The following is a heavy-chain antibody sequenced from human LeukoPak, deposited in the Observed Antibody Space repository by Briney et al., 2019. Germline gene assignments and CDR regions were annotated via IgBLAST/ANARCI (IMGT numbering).Heavy chain of an antibody. J-gene: IGHJ4*02. CDR3: ARSEEFGGYFDY. CDR2: IYYSGST. CDR1: GGSISSYY. D-gene: IGHD3-16*01. V-gene: IGHV4-59*01. Sequence: SETLSLTCTVSGGSISSYYWSWIRQPPGKGLEWIGYIYYSGSTNYNPSLKSRVTISVDTSKNQFPLKLSSVTAADTAVYYCARSEEFGGYFDYWGQGTLVTVSS.